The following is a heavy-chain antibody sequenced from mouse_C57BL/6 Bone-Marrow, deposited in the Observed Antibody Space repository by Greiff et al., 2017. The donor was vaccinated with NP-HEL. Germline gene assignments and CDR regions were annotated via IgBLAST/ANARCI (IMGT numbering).Heavy chain of an antibody. CDR1: GFTFSDYY. D-gene: IGHD2-1*01. CDR3: AREGGLRRGKYAKDY. V-gene: IGHV5-16*01. Sequence: EVMLVEPEGGLVQPGSSMKLSCTASGFTFSDYYMAWVRQVPEKGLEWVANINYDGSSTYYLDSLKSRFIISRDNAKNTLYLQMSSLKSEDTAAYYCAREGGLRRGKYAKDYWGQGTSVTVSA. J-gene: IGHJ4*01. CDR2: INYDGSST.